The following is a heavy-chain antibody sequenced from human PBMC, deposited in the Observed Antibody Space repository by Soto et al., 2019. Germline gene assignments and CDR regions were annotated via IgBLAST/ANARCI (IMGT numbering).Heavy chain of an antibody. D-gene: IGHD5-18*01. V-gene: IGHV3-74*01. J-gene: IGHJ4*02. CDR2: INSDGSST. Sequence: ASGFTFSSHWMHWVRQAPGKGLVWVSRINSDGSSTTYADSVKGRFTFSRDNAKNTLYLQMNSLRAEDTAIYYCARDEGYGYGVDYWGQGTLVTVSS. CDR3: ARDEGYGYGVDY. CDR1: GFTFSSHW.